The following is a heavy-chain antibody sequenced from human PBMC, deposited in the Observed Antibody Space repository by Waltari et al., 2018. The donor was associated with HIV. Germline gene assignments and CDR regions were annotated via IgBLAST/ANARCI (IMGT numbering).Heavy chain of an antibody. CDR3: ARYFPPTCLPNPNVYTYGGDL. Sequence: QVQLQQWGTGLLKPSETLSLSCGVTGASFSGYSWTCLRQPPGKRLEWIVEVNHSGERTDQPARKDGFTSSVETTRQQLSRKLISVTAADTAVYYCARYFPPTCLPNPNVYTYGGDLGGQGTTVTVSS. V-gene: IGHV4-34*01. J-gene: IGHJ6*02. CDR1: GASFSGYS. D-gene: IGHD2-2*02. CDR2: VNHSGER.